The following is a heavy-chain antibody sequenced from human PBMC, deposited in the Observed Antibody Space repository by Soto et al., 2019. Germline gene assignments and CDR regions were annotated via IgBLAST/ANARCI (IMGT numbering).Heavy chain of an antibody. J-gene: IGHJ5*02. D-gene: IGHD1-26*01. Sequence: QVQLVESGGGVVQPGRSLRLSCAASGLTFSSYGMHWVRQAPGKGLEWVAVISYDGSNKYYADSVKGRFTISRDNSKNTLYLQMNSLRAEDTAVYYCAKVRGSSFWYNWFDPWGQGTLVTVSS. CDR2: ISYDGSNK. CDR3: AKVRGSSFWYNWFDP. CDR1: GLTFSSYG. V-gene: IGHV3-30*18.